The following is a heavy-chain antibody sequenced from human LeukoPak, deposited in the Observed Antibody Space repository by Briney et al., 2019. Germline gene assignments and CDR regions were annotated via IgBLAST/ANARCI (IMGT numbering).Heavy chain of an antibody. CDR3: ARDAAIYGNNGYYYLY. D-gene: IGHD3-22*01. J-gene: IGHJ4*02. CDR1: GGTYSRYS. CDR2: ITPIFGTP. Sequence: ASEKVSCKASGGTYSRYSISWVRQPPGQGLEWMGGITPIFGTPNYAQKLQGRVKITADATTSTAYMELSRLTSEDRAMYYCARDAAIYGNNGYYYLYWGQGTLVTVSS. V-gene: IGHV1-69*13.